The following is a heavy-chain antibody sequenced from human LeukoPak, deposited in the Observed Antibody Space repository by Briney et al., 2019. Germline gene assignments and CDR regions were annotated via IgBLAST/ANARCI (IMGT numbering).Heavy chain of an antibody. D-gene: IGHD3-10*01. CDR1: GYTFTGYY. V-gene: IGHV1-2*02. Sequence: GASVKVSCKASGYTFTGYYMHWVRQAPGQGLEWMGWINPNSGGTNYAQKFQGRVTMTRDTSISTAYMELSRLRSDDTAVYYCARTTMVRGVIPTFDYWGQGTLVTVSS. J-gene: IGHJ4*02. CDR3: ARTTMVRGVIPTFDY. CDR2: INPNSGGT.